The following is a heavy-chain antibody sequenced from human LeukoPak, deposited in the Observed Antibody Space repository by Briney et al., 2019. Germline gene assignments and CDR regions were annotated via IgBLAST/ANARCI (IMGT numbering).Heavy chain of an antibody. V-gene: IGHV3-48*04. CDR1: GFAFSGYN. J-gene: IGHJ4*02. Sequence: GSLRLSCAASGFAFSGYNMNWVRQAPGKGLEWVSYISSGGRLIYYADSVKGRFTISRDNAKNSLYLQMNSLRGEDTAVYYCAIVGPGPTGPEVLSEYCDGDCYCGYWGQGTLVTVSS. CDR3: AIVGPGPTGPEVLSEYCDGDCYCGY. CDR2: ISSGGRLI. D-gene: IGHD2-21*02.